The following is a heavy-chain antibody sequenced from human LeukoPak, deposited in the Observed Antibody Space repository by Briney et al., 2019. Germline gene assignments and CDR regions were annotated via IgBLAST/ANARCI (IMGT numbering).Heavy chain of an antibody. CDR1: GGSFSGYY. J-gene: IGHJ4*02. D-gene: IGHD2-2*01. Sequence: SETLSLTCAVYGGSFSGYYWSWIRQPPGKGLEWIGEINHSGSTNYNPSLKSRVTISVDTSKNQFSLKLSSVTAADTAVYYCARGPNQLPFDYWGQGTLVTVSS. V-gene: IGHV4-34*01. CDR3: ARGPNQLPFDY. CDR2: INHSGST.